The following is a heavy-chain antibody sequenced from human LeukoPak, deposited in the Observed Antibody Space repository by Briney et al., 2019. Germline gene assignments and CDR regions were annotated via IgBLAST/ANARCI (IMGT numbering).Heavy chain of an antibody. D-gene: IGHD2-15*01. CDR2: IGTGDDT. J-gene: IGHJ6*02. Sequence: GGSLRLSCAASGFTFSTYDMHWVRQVTGKGLEWVSAIGTGDDTYYLGSVKGRFTISRENAKNVLYLQMSSLRAEDTAVYYCAREIRETVVTRHYYYGIDVWGQGTTVTVSS. CDR3: AREIRETVVTRHYYYGIDV. V-gene: IGHV3-13*01. CDR1: GFTFSTYD.